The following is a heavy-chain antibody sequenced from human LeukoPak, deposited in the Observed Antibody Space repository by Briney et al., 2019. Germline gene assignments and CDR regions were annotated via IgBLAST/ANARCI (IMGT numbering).Heavy chain of an antibody. J-gene: IGHJ3*02. V-gene: IGHV4-59*12. CDR3: ARRGYYYDSSGYYPRGAFDI. Sequence: SETLSLTCTVSGGSISSYYWSWIRQPPGKGLEWIGYIYYSGSTNYNPSLKSRVTISVDTSKNQFSLKLSSVTAADTAVYYCARRGYYYDSSGYYPRGAFDIWGQGTMVTVSS. CDR2: IYYSGST. D-gene: IGHD3-22*01. CDR1: GGSISSYY.